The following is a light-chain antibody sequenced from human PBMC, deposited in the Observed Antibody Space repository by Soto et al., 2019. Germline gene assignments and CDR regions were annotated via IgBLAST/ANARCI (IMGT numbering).Light chain of an antibody. CDR2: GAY. J-gene: IGKJ1*01. Sequence: EIVLPQSPGTLSLSPGERATLSCRASQSVTSNSLAWYQQKPGQAPRLLIYGAYNRATGIPDRFSGSGSGTDFTPTISRLEPEDFAVYYCQEYGSSRTFGLGTKVDIK. V-gene: IGKV3-20*01. CDR1: QSVTSNS. CDR3: QEYGSSRT.